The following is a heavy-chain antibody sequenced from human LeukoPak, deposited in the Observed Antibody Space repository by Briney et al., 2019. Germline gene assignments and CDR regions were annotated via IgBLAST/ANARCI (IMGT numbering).Heavy chain of an antibody. Sequence: GGSLRLSCAASGFTFSSYSMNWVRQAPGKGLEWVSSISSGSSYIYYADSVKGRFTISRDNAKNSLYLQMNSLRAGDTAVYYCARDWGYYYYYGMDVWGQGTTVTVSS. CDR1: GFTFSSYS. CDR2: ISSGSSYI. V-gene: IGHV3-21*01. J-gene: IGHJ6*02. CDR3: ARDWGYYYYYGMDV. D-gene: IGHD3-16*01.